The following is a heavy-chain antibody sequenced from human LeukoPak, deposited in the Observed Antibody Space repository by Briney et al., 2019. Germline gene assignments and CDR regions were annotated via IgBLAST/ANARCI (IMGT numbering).Heavy chain of an antibody. CDR3: ARHEGHIIAAAGTNY. J-gene: IGHJ4*02. CDR2: IHHSGST. D-gene: IGHD6-13*01. CDR1: GGSISSGDYY. V-gene: IGHV4-30-4*01. Sequence: TSQTLSLTCTVSGGSISSGDYYWSWIRQPPGKGLEWIGYIHHSGSTFYNPSLKSRVTISVDTSKNQFSLKLSSVTAADTAVYYCARHEGHIIAAAGTNYWGQGTLVTVSS.